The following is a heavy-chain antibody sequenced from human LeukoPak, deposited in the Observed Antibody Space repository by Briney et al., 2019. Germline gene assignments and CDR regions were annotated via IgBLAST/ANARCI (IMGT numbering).Heavy chain of an antibody. Sequence: ASVKVSCKASGYTFTSYYMHWVPQAPGQGLEWMGIINPSGGSTSYAQKFQGRVTMTRDTSTSTVYMELSSLRSEDTAVYYCARSARSPYSGSSVDYWGQGTLVTVSS. V-gene: IGHV1-46*01. CDR1: GYTFTSYY. CDR2: INPSGGST. J-gene: IGHJ4*02. CDR3: ARSARSPYSGSSVDY. D-gene: IGHD1-26*01.